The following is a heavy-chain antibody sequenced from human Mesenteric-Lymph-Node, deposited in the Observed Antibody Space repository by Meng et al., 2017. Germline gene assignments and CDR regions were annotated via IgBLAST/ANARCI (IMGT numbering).Heavy chain of an antibody. CDR3: ARGDSSGCPYYHYGMDV. D-gene: IGHD6-19*01. CDR2: IYTSGST. Sequence: GSLRLSCTVSGGSISSYYWSWIRQPAGKGLEWIGRIYTSGSTNYNPSLKSRVTMSVDTSKNQFSLKLSSVTAADTAVYYCARGDSSGCPYYHYGMDVWGQGTTVTVSS. CDR1: GGSISSYY. V-gene: IGHV4-4*07. J-gene: IGHJ6*02.